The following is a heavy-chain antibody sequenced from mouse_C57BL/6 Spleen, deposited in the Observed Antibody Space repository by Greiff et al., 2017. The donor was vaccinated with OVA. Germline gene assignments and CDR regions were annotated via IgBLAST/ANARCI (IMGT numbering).Heavy chain of an antibody. Sequence: DVQLQESVAELVRPGASVKLSCTASGFNIKNTYMHWVKQRPEQGLEWIGRIDPANGNTKYAPKFQGKATITADTSTNTAYLQLSSLTSEDTAIYYCASSSTMVTTNFDYWGQGTTLTVSS. CDR3: ASSSTMVTTNFDY. J-gene: IGHJ2*01. CDR2: IDPANGNT. V-gene: IGHV14-3*01. CDR1: GFNIKNTY. D-gene: IGHD2-2*01.